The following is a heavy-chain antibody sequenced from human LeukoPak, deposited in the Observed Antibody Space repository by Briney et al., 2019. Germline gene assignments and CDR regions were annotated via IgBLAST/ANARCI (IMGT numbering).Heavy chain of an antibody. Sequence: GASVKVSCKASGYTFTSYAVHWVRQAPGQRPEWMGWINTDNGNTKYSQKFQGRVTITRDLSARTAYMEMRTLRSEDTAMYYCARGYSSSWSWSYWGQGTLVTVSS. D-gene: IGHD6-13*01. CDR1: GYTFTSYA. J-gene: IGHJ4*02. V-gene: IGHV1-3*04. CDR3: ARGYSSSWSWSY. CDR2: INTDNGNT.